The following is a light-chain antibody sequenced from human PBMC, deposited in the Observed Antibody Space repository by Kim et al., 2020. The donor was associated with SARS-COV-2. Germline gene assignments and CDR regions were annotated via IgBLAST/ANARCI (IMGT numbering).Light chain of an antibody. V-gene: IGKV2-30*01. Sequence: DVVMTQSPLSLPGTLGQPASISCRSSQSLVYSDGNTYLNWFQQRPGQSPRRLIYKVSNRDSGVPDRVSGSGAGADFTLKISRGEAEEVGVYYCVQGTHWRQTCGQGTKLEI. CDR3: VQGTHWRQT. CDR1: QSLVYSDGNTY. J-gene: IGKJ2*01. CDR2: KVS.